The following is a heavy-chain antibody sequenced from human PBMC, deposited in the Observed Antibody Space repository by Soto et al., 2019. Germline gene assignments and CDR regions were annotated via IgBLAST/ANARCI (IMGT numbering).Heavy chain of an antibody. CDR1: GDSITTGYYY. CDR3: ARFYGDNDYFDH. CDR2: IYNSGSA. V-gene: IGHV4-30-4*01. Sequence: PSETLSLTCTVLGDSITTGYYYWSWVRQSPGKGLEWIGYIYNSGSAHYNPSLKSRLTMSVDSSKNQFSLELTSVTAADTAVYYCARFYGDNDYFDHWGLGSLVTVSS. J-gene: IGHJ4*02. D-gene: IGHD4-17*01.